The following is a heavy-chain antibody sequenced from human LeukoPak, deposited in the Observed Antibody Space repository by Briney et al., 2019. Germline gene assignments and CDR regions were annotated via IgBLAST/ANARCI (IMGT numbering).Heavy chain of an antibody. V-gene: IGHV4-31*03. J-gene: IGHJ4*02. CDR3: ARGRFYGFSGDS. D-gene: IGHD3-10*01. Sequence: SETLSLTCSVSGGAIGSDGYYWNWIRQHPGKGLEWIGYIYYSGSASYNPSLKSRVTISVDTSKNQFPPRLSSVTAADTAVYYCARGRFYGFSGDSWGQGSLVTVSS. CDR1: GGAIGSDGYY. CDR2: IYYSGSA.